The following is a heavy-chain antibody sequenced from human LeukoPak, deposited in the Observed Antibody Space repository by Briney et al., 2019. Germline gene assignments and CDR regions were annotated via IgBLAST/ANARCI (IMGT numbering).Heavy chain of an antibody. V-gene: IGHV4-39*07. J-gene: IGHJ4*02. D-gene: IGHD3-16*01. CDR1: GGPISSSSYY. CDR2: IYYSGST. Sequence: PSETLSLTCTVSGGPISSSSYYWGWIRQPPGKGLEWIGSIYYSGSTYYNPSLKSRVTISVDTSKNQFSLKLSSVTAADTAVYYCARAQIWGYGQYYFDSWGQGSLVTVSS. CDR3: ARAQIWGYGQYYFDS.